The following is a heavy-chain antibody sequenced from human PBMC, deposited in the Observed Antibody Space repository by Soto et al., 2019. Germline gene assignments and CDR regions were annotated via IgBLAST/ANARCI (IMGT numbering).Heavy chain of an antibody. CDR2: IIPIFGTA. CDR3: ARSVATAMLITWGTYFDY. J-gene: IGHJ4*02. V-gene: IGHV1-69*01. D-gene: IGHD5-18*01. Sequence: QVQLVQSGAEVKKPGSSVKVSCKASGGTFSSYAISWVRQAPGQGLEWMGGIIPIFGTANYAQKFQGRVTITAAGSTSTAYMELSSLRSEVTAVYYCARSVATAMLITWGTYFDYWGQGTLVTVSS. CDR1: GGTFSSYA.